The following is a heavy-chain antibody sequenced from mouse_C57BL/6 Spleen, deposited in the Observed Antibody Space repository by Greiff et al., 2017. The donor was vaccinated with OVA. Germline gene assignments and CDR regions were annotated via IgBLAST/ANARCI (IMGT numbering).Heavy chain of an antibody. CDR3: TIEITTVVARDWYFDV. D-gene: IGHD1-1*01. J-gene: IGHJ1*03. CDR2: IRLKSDNYAT. Sequence: EVKLEESGGGLVQPGGSMKLSCVASGFTFSNYWMNWVRQSPEKGLEWVAQIRLKSDNYATHYAESVKGRFTISRDDSKSSVYLQMNNLRAEDTGIYYCTIEITTVVARDWYFDVWGTGTTVTVSS. CDR1: GFTFSNYW. V-gene: IGHV6-3*01.